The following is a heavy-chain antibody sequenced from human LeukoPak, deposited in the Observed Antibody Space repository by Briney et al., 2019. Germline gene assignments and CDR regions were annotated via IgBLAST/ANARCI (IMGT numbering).Heavy chain of an antibody. CDR2: IYYSGST. J-gene: IGHJ4*02. CDR3: ARMLRPLTMIVSYYFDY. D-gene: IGHD3-22*01. Sequence: PSETLSLTCTVSGGSISSYYWSWIRQPPGKGLEWIGYIYYSGSTNYNPSLKSRVTISVDTSKNQFSLKLSSVTAAETSVYDCARMLRPLTMIVSYYFDYWGQGTLVTVSS. V-gene: IGHV4-59*01. CDR1: GGSISSYY.